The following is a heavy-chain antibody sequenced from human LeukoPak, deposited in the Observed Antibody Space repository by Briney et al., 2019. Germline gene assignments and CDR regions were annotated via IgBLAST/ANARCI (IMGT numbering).Heavy chain of an antibody. CDR1: GFTFSKYS. CDR3: ASLHDIVIIPDATIDY. D-gene: IGHD2/OR15-2a*01. V-gene: IGHV3-21*01. J-gene: IGHJ4*02. Sequence: PGGSLRLSCAASGFTFSKYSMNWVRQAPGKGLEWVSCISSSGSDVYYADSVKGRFTVSRDNGNNFLYLQMNSLRADDTAVYYCASLHDIVIIPDATIDYWGQGTLVTVSS. CDR2: ISSSGSDV.